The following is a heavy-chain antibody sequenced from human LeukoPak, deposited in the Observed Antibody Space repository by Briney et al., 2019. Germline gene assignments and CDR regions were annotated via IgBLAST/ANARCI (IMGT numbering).Heavy chain of an antibody. CDR3: ARESTVTGGISYFDY. CDR1: VFTFSSYS. J-gene: IGHJ4*02. D-gene: IGHD4-17*01. V-gene: IGHV3-21*01. Sequence: GSLRLSFAASVFTFSSYSMNWVRQAPGKGLEWVSSISSSSSYIYYSDSVKGRFTISRDNAKNSLYLQMNSLRAEDTAVYYCARESTVTGGISYFDYWGQGTLVTVSS. CDR2: ISSSSSYI.